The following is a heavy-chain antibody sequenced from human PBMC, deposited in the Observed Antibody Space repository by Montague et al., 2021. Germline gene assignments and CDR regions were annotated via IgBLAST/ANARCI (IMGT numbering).Heavy chain of an antibody. D-gene: IGHD6-19*01. CDR1: GGSVSTGNYY. Sequence: SETLSLTCNVYGGSVSTGNYYWTWIRQPPGKELEWMGYIYYTGSSKYNPSLESRVTISISTSKKQFTMKLSSVTAADTAVYYCARGQWLVPYYLDSWGQGTLVTVSS. CDR3: ARGQWLVPYYLDS. CDR2: IYYTGSS. J-gene: IGHJ4*02. V-gene: IGHV4-61*01.